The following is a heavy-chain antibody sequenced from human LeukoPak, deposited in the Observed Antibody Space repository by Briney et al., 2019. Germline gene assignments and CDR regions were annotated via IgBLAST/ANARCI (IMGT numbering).Heavy chain of an antibody. Sequence: PSETLSLTCTLSGVALSSYYGSCIRRPPGRGLEWFGYIYYSGSTNYHTSLKSRVTISVDTSKNQFSLKLSSVTAADTAVYYCARSGREKMAPPNEDIVVVPAARRSYYYYGMDVWGQGTTVTVSS. CDR2: IYYSGST. J-gene: IGHJ6*02. D-gene: IGHD2-2*01. V-gene: IGHV4-59*01. CDR3: ARSGREKMAPPNEDIVVVPAARRSYYYYGMDV. CDR1: GVALSSYY.